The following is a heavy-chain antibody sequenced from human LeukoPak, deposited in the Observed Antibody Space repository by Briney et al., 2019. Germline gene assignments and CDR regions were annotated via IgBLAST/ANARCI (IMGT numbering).Heavy chain of an antibody. V-gene: IGHV4-38-2*02. D-gene: IGHD3-22*01. Sequence: SETLSLTCTVSGYSISSSYYWGWIRQPPGKGLEWIGSIYYSGSTYYNPSLKSRVTISVDTSKNQFSLKLSSVTAADTAVYYCARDDPEYYYDSSGYYYDAFDIWGQGTMVTVSS. CDR3: ARDDPEYYYDSSGYYYDAFDI. CDR2: IYYSGST. J-gene: IGHJ3*02. CDR1: GYSISSSYY.